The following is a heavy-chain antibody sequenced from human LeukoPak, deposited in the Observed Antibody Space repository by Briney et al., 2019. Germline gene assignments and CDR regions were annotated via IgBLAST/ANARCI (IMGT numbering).Heavy chain of an antibody. V-gene: IGHV4-59*04. CDR1: GGSISSYY. D-gene: IGHD2-21*02. CDR3: ARALARAPEAYCGGDCYSWYFDY. Sequence: SETLSLTCTVSGGSISSYYWSWIRQPPGKGLEWIGNIYHSGNTFYTPSLKSRATISVDTSKNQFSLRLTSVTAADTAVYYCARALARAPEAYCGGDCYSWYFDYWGQGTLVTVSS. CDR2: IYHSGNT. J-gene: IGHJ4*02.